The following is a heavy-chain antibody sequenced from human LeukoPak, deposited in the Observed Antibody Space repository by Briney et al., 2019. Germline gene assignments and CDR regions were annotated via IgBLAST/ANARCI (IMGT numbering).Heavy chain of an antibody. CDR3: AKGGWLDN. CDR1: GFSFTSYA. J-gene: IGHJ4*02. Sequence: GGSLRLSCAASGFSFTSYAMSWVRQAPGKGLEWLSRISEGDGTTHYADSVQGRFTISRDNSGNTLFLQMISLRVDDTAVYYCAKGGWLDNWGQGTLVTVSS. D-gene: IGHD2-15*01. CDR2: ISEGDGTT. V-gene: IGHV3-23*01.